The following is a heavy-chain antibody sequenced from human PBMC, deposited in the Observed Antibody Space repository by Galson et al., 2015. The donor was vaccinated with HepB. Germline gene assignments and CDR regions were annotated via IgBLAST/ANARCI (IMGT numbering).Heavy chain of an antibody. D-gene: IGHD3-16*01. CDR3: ARDSRGPWGD. Sequence: SVKVSCKASGYYFTNYAMNWVRQAPGQGLQWVGWINTDTGKPTYAQGFSGRFVFSFDSSVSTAFLQISDLKAEDTATYYCARDSRGPWGDWGQGSLVADSS. V-gene: IGHV7-4-1*02. CDR2: INTDTGKP. CDR1: GYYFTNYA. J-gene: IGHJ4*02.